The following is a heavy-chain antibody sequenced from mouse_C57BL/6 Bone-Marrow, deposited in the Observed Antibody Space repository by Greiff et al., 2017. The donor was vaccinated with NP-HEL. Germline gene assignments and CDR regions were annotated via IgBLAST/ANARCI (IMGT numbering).Heavy chain of an antibody. CDR2: ISDGGSYT. V-gene: IGHV5-4*03. D-gene: IGHD1-1*01. J-gene: IGHJ1*03. Sequence: EVKLVESGGGLVKPGGSLKLSCAASGFTFSSYAMSWVRQTPEKRLEWVATISDGGSYTYYPDNVKGRFTISRDNAKNNLYLQMSHLKSEDTAMDDCARGRYYYAHWYFDVWGTGTTVTVSS. CDR3: ARGRYYYAHWYFDV. CDR1: GFTFSSYA.